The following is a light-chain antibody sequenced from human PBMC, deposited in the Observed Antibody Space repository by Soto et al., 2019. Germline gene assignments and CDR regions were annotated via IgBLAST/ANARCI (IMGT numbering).Light chain of an antibody. CDR3: QQYNSYSVI. V-gene: IGKV1-5*01. J-gene: IGKJ2*01. Sequence: DIQMTQSPSTLSASVGDRVTITCRASQSISSWLAWYQQKPGKAPKLLIYDASSLESGVPSRFSGSGSGTEFTLPISSLQPDDFATYYCQQYNSYSVIFGEGTKLEIK. CDR1: QSISSW. CDR2: DAS.